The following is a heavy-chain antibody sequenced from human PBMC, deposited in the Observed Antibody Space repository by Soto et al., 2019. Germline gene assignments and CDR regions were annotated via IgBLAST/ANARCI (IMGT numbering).Heavy chain of an antibody. J-gene: IGHJ6*02. CDR1: GFTFSSYG. D-gene: IGHD2-2*03. V-gene: IGHV3-30*18. CDR3: AKSGVGYCISTSCHQTDMDV. CDR2: ISYDGSNK. Sequence: PGGSLRLSCAASGFTFSSYGMHWVRQAPGKGLEWVAVISYDGSNKYYADSVKGRFTISRDNSKNTLYLQMNSLRAEDTAVYYCAKSGVGYCISTSCHQTDMDVWGQGTTVTVSS.